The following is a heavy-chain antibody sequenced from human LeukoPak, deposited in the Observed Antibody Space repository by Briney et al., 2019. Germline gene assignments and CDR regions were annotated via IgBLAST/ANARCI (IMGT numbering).Heavy chain of an antibody. J-gene: IGHJ4*02. CDR2: SYYSGST. V-gene: IGHV4-39*01. Sequence: SETLSLTCTGSGVSISSSSYYWGWIRQPPGKGLEWIGSSYYSGSTYYNPSLKSRVTISVDTSKYQFSLKLSSVTAADTAVYYCASRSSWYGVDYWGQGTLVTVSS. D-gene: IGHD6-13*01. CDR1: GVSISSSSYY. CDR3: ASRSSWYGVDY.